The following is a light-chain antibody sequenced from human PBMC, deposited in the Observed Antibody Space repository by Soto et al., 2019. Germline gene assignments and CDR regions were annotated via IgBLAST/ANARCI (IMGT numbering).Light chain of an antibody. CDR3: QSYDSSLSGSVV. CDR2: VNS. V-gene: IGLV1-40*01. J-gene: IGLJ2*01. Sequence: QPVLTQPPSVSGAPGQRVTISCTGSSSNIGAGYDVHWYQLLPGTAPKLLIYVNSNRPSGVPDRFSGSKSGTSASLAITGLQAEDEADYYCQSYDSSLSGSVVFGGGTKVTVL. CDR1: SSNIGAGYD.